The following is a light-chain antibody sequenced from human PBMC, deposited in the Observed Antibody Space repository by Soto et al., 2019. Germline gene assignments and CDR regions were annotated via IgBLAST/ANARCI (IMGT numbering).Light chain of an antibody. V-gene: IGKV3-15*01. CDR1: QAVSSN. Sequence: EIVMTQSPATLSVSPGERATLSCRASQAVSSNLAWYQQKPGQAPRPLIYAASTRAAGIPDRFSGSGSGTGFTLTITSLQSEDFAVYYCQHYNNWPFTFGPGTKVDIK. CDR2: AAS. J-gene: IGKJ3*01. CDR3: QHYNNWPFT.